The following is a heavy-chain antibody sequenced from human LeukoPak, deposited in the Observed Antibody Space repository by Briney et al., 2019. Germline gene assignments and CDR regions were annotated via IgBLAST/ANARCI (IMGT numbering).Heavy chain of an antibody. J-gene: IGHJ4*02. D-gene: IGHD3-10*01. CDR1: GFTFSSYS. Sequence: SGGSLRLSCAASGFTFSSYSMNWVRQAPGKGLEWVSSISSSSSYIYYADSVKGRFTISRDNAKNSLYLQMNSLRAEDTAVYYCATNMVRGVIVTFDYWGQGTLVTVSS. CDR2: ISSSSSYI. CDR3: ATNMVRGVIVTFDY. V-gene: IGHV3-21*01.